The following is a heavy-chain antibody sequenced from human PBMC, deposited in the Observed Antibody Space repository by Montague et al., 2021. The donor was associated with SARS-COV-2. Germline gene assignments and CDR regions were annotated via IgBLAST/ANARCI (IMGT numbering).Heavy chain of an antibody. D-gene: IGHD3-10*01. J-gene: IGHJ4*02. CDR2: ISKTSSQI. CDR3: TRDFIWSLDS. V-gene: IGHV3-48*02. Sequence: SLRLSCAASGFRFSGYDMRWVRQAPGKGLEWLSYISKTSSQIFYADSVMGRFTISRDNSKNTVYLHVNSLRDEDTAVYYCTRDFIWSLDSWGQGTLVTVSS. CDR1: GFRFSGYD.